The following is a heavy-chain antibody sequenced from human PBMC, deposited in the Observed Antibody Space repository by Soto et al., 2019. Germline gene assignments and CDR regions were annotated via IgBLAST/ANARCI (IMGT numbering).Heavy chain of an antibody. CDR2: LSGRGFKK. D-gene: IGHD1-26*01. V-gene: IGHV3-23*01. Sequence: LRLSCAASGFIFETFGMSWVRQAPGKGLDWISSLSGRGFKKYYADSGKCRFTISRENSKSTVYLELNNLSAEDTAVYHCAKNQGVELVPLATVDWFDPWGQGSVVTVSS. CDR3: AKNQGVELVPLATVDWFDP. CDR1: GFIFETFG. J-gene: IGHJ5*02.